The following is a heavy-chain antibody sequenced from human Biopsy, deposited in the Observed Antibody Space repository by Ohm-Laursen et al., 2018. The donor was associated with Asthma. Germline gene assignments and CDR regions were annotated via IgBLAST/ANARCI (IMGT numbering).Heavy chain of an antibody. Sequence: TLSLPCTVSGVSIRSYYWTWIRQPPGKGLEWIGNIHYSGSTYSNPSLKSRVTISVDTSKKQISLRLSSVIAADTAVYYCAGFCSGGNCPDHWGQGTLVTVSS. J-gene: IGHJ4*02. CDR2: IHYSGST. CDR1: GVSIRSYY. CDR3: AGFCSGGNCPDH. D-gene: IGHD2-15*01. V-gene: IGHV4-59*01.